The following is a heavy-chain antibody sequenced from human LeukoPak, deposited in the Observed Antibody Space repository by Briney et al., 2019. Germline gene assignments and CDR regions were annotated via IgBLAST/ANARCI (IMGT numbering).Heavy chain of an antibody. Sequence: GGALRLSCAAPGFTFSGSAIHWVRQASGKGLEWVGRIRSKANSYATEYAASVKGRFTISRDDPEKTAYLQMNSLKIEDTAVYYCTRMGSGRSVDYWGQGTLVTVSS. J-gene: IGHJ4*02. V-gene: IGHV3-73*01. D-gene: IGHD1-26*01. CDR2: IRSKANSYAT. CDR1: GFTFSGSA. CDR3: TRMGSGRSVDY.